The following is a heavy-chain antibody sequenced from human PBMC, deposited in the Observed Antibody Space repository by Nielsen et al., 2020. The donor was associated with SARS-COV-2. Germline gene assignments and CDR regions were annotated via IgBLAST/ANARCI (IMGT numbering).Heavy chain of an antibody. CDR1: GFTFSSYG. D-gene: IGHD2-15*01. V-gene: IGHV3-30*03. CDR3: ARRVVVAAIDY. CDR2: ISYDGSNK. Sequence: GGSLRLSCAASGFTFSSYGMHWVRQAPGKGLEWVAVISYDGSNKYYADSVKGRFTISRDNSKNTLYLQMNSLRAEDTAVYYCARRVVVAAIDYWGQGTLVTVSS. J-gene: IGHJ4*02.